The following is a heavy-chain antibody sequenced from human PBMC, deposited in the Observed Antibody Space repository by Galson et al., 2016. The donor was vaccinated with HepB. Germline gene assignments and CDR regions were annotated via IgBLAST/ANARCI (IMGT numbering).Heavy chain of an antibody. D-gene: IGHD3-10*01. CDR2: IKEDGSAQ. V-gene: IGHV3-7*03. CDR3: ARDGEGYGY. J-gene: IGHJ4*02. Sequence: SLRLSCAASEFPFSTYGMHWVRQAPGKGLEWVANIKEDGSAQYYADSVKGRFTISRDNANNLLYLQMTSLRDEDTALYYCARDGEGYGYWGQGTQVTVS. CDR1: EFPFSTYG.